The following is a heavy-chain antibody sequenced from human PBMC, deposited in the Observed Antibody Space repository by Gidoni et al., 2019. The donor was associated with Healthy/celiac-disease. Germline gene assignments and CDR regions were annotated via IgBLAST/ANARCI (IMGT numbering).Heavy chain of an antibody. CDR2: IWYDGSNK. Sequence: QVQLVESGGGVVQPVRSLRLSCAASAFTSSSHGMHWVRQAPGKGLEWVAVIWYDGSNKYYADSVKGRFTISRDNSKNTLYLQMNSLRAEDTAVYYCARDSSIAVATKDPFDYWGQGTLVTVSS. V-gene: IGHV3-33*01. J-gene: IGHJ4*02. CDR3: ARDSSIAVATKDPFDY. CDR1: AFTSSSHG. D-gene: IGHD6-19*01.